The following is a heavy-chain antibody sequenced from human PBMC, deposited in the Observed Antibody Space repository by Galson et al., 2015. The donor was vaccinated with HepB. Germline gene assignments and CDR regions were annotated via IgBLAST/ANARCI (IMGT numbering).Heavy chain of an antibody. V-gene: IGHV3-30*04. J-gene: IGHJ3*02. CDR3: ARDQWELLRDDAFDI. Sequence: SLRLSCAASGFTFSSYAMHWVRQAPGKGLEWVAVISYDGSNKYYADSVKGRFTISRDNSKNTLYLQMNSLRAEDTAVYYCARDQWELLRDDAFDIWGQGTMVTVSS. D-gene: IGHD1-26*01. CDR1: GFTFSSYA. CDR2: ISYDGSNK.